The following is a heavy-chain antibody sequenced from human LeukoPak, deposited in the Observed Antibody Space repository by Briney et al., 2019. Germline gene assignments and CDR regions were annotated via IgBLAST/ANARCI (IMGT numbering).Heavy chain of an antibody. CDR1: GGTFSSYA. V-gene: IGHV1-18*01. CDR3: ARGTMRDGH. Sequence: GASVKVSCKASGGTFSSYAINWVRQAPGQGLEWMGWINVYNGETKAIQEFQDRLTMTTDTSTSTAYMELRSLRSDDTAFYCARGTMRDGHWGQGTLVTVSS. J-gene: IGHJ4*02. D-gene: IGHD5-24*01. CDR2: INVYNGET.